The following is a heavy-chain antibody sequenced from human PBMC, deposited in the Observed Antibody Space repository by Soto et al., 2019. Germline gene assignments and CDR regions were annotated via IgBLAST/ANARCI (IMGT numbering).Heavy chain of an antibody. V-gene: IGHV3-30*03. CDR2: ISYDGSNK. CDR1: GFPFRSYG. CDR3: ARAAVLLWFGEFDD. D-gene: IGHD3-10*01. J-gene: IGHJ4*02. Sequence: GESLSLSCAASGFPFRSYGMHWVRQAPGQGLEWVAVISYDGSNKYYADSVKGRFTISRDNSKNTLYLQMNSLRAEDTAVYYGARAAVLLWFGEFDDWGQGTLVTLAS.